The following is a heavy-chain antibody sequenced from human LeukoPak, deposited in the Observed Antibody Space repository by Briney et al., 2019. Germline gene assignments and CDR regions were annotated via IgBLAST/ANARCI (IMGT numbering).Heavy chain of an antibody. V-gene: IGHV1-3*01. J-gene: IGHJ4*02. D-gene: IGHD4-23*01. Sequence: ASVKVSCKASGYTFTSYAMHWVRQAPGQRLEWMGWINAGNGNTKYSQKFQGRVTITRDTSASTAYMKLSSLRSEDTAVYYCARVSVETPYDYWGQGTLVTVSS. CDR2: INAGNGNT. CDR3: ARVSVETPYDY. CDR1: GYTFTSYA.